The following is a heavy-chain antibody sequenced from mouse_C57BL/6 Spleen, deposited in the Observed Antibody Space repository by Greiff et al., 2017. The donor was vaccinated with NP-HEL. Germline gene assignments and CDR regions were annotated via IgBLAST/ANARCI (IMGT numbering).Heavy chain of an antibody. J-gene: IGHJ4*01. CDR2: ISYDGSN. Sequence: DVKLQESGPGLVKPSQSLSLTCSVTGYSITSGYYWNWIRQFPGNKLEWMGYISYDGSNNSNPSLKNRISITRDTSKNQFFLKLNSVTTEDTATDYCARRSYYSNYRAMDYWGQGTSVTVSS. CDR3: ARRSYYSNYRAMDY. D-gene: IGHD2-5*01. V-gene: IGHV3-6*01. CDR1: GYSITSGYY.